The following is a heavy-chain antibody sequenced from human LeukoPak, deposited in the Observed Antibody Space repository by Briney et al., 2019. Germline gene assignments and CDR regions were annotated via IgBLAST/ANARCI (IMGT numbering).Heavy chain of an antibody. V-gene: IGHV4-31*03. J-gene: IGHJ5*02. Sequence: SETLSLTCTVSGGSISSGGYYWSWIRQHPGKGLEWIGYIYYSGSTYYNPSLKSRVTISVDTSRNQFSLKLSSVTAADTAVYYCARASYDFWSGTGNWFDPWGQGTLVTVSS. D-gene: IGHD3-3*01. CDR2: IYYSGST. CDR3: ARASYDFWSGTGNWFDP. CDR1: GGSISSGGYY.